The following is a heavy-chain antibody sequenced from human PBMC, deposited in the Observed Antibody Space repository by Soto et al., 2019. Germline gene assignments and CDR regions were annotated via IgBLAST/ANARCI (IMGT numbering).Heavy chain of an antibody. D-gene: IGHD5-12*01. CDR3: ARDARVDIVATTTRYYYYGMDV. CDR1: GGAFSSYA. V-gene: IGHV1-69*06. J-gene: IGHJ6*02. CDR2: IIPIFGTA. Sequence: SVKVSCKASGGAFSSYAISWVRQAPGQGLEWMGGIIPIFGTANYAQKFQGRVTITADKSTSTAYMELSSLRSEDTAVYYCARDARVDIVATTTRYYYYGMDVWGQGTTVTAP.